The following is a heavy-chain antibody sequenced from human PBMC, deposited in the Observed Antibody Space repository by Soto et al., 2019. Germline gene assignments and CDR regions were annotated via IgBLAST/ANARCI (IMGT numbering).Heavy chain of an antibody. CDR2: IYYSGST. J-gene: IGHJ4*02. CDR3: ARGRYFDWLYY. V-gene: IGHV4-31*03. D-gene: IGHD3-9*01. CDR1: GGSISSGGYY. Sequence: SETLSLTCPVSGGSISSGGYYWSWIRQHPGKGLEWIGYIYYSGSTYYNPSLKSRVTISVDTSKNQFSLKLSSVTAADTAVYYCARGRYFDWLYYWGQGTLVTVSS.